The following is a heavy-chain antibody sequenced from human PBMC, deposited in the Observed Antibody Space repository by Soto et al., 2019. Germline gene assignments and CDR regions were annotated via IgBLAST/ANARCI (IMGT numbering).Heavy chain of an antibody. CDR3: AKGGYIYGLDP. CDR2: ISESGDNA. CDR1: GFPFNTYA. D-gene: IGHD5-18*01. Sequence: WWSLGLSCAASGFPFNTYAMSWVRQAPGKGPEWVSAISESGDNAFYADSVQGRFTIPRDNSYNILYLQMNSLRAEDTALYFCAKGGYIYGLDPWGQGTLVTVSS. J-gene: IGHJ5*02. V-gene: IGHV3-23*01.